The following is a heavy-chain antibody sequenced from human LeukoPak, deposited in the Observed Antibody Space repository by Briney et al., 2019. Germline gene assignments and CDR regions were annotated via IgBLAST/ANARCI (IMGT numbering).Heavy chain of an antibody. CDR3: ARDGKYQLPLSSYYYYYMDV. Sequence: ASVKVSCKASGNTFTGYYVHWVRQAPEQGLEWMGWVNPNSGVTNYAQKFQGRVTMTRDTSISTAYMELSSLRSDDTAVYYCARDGKYQLPLSSYYYYYMDVWGKGTTVTVSS. CDR1: GNTFTGYY. J-gene: IGHJ6*03. V-gene: IGHV1-2*02. CDR2: VNPNSGVT. D-gene: IGHD2-2*01.